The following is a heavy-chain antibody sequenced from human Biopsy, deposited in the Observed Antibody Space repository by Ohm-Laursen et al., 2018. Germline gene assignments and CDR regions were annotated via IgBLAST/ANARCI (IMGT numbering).Heavy chain of an antibody. V-gene: IGHV1-69*13. D-gene: IGHD1-26*01. CDR1: GGTFINYA. J-gene: IGHJ4*02. Sequence: VASVKDSCKASGGTFINYAISWVRQAPGQGLEWMGGIIPMFGTADYAQMFQGRVTISADESTSTSYMELSSLTTEDTAIYYCARGPHSGSHSCFDYWGRGTLVTVSS. CDR3: ARGPHSGSHSCFDY. CDR2: IIPMFGTA.